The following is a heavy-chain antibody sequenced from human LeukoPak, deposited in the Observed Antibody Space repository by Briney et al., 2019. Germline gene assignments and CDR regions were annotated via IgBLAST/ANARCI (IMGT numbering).Heavy chain of an antibody. V-gene: IGHV1-46*01. CDR3: ARDLGITPFLESALDY. J-gene: IGHJ4*02. CDR2: INPSGGST. CDR1: GYTFTSYY. D-gene: IGHD3-3*01. Sequence: ASVKVSCKASGYTFTSYYMHWVRQAPGQGLEWMGIINPSGGSTSYAQKFQGRATMTRDTSTSPVYMELSSLRSEDTAVYYCARDLGITPFLESALDYWGQGTLVTVSS.